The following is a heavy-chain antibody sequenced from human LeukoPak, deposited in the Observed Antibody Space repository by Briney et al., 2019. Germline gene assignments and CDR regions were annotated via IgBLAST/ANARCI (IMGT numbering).Heavy chain of an antibody. D-gene: IGHD3-10*01. J-gene: IGHJ4*02. V-gene: IGHV1-46*03. CDR1: GYGYTSYY. CDR2: VNPSVGGT. Sequence: ASVKVSCKAFGYGYTSYYIHWVRQAPGQGLEWMGIVNPSVGGTTYARKFQGRVTMTRDTSTSTVYMELSSLRSEDTAVYYCARHGSGRYYPAEGRVDYWGQGTLVTVSS. CDR3: ARHGSGRYYPAEGRVDY.